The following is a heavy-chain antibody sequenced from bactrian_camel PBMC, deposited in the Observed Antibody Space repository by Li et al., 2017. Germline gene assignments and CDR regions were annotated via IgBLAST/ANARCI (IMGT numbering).Heavy chain of an antibody. CDR1: GYISSRHC. J-gene: IGHJ4*01. CDR3: AGYLSPFRRCQLGSDTDYTY. Sequence: HVQLVESGGGSVQAGGSLRLSCTHSGYISSRHCMGWFRQAPGKEREGVAALYTGGGAAYADSVKGRFTVSQNNANNTMYLQMNSLKPEDTAVYYCAGYLSPFRRCQLGSDTDYTYWGQGTQVTVS. V-gene: IGHV3S53*01. D-gene: IGHD4*01. CDR2: LYTGGGA.